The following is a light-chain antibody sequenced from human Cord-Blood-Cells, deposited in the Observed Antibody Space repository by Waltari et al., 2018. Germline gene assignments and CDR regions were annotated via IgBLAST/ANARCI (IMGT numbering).Light chain of an antibody. Sequence: DIQMTQSPSPLSASVGDRVTITCRASQSISSWLAWYQHKPGKAPKLLIYDASSLESGVPSRFSGSGSGTEFTLTISSLQPDDLATYYCQQYNSYSWTFGQGTKVEIK. CDR2: DAS. CDR3: QQYNSYSWT. CDR1: QSISSW. V-gene: IGKV1-5*01. J-gene: IGKJ1*01.